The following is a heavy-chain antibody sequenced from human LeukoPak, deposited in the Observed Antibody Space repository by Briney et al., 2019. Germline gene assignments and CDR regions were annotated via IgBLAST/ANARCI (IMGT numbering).Heavy chain of an antibody. D-gene: IGHD3-10*01. Sequence: SETLSLTCAVSGGSISSSNWWSWVRQPPGKGLEWIGEVSHGGSTNFNPSLKSRVTISVDRSKNQFSLRLYSVTAADTAVYFCARGEEHGSGTVQFDYWGQGTLVTVSS. CDR2: VSHGGST. V-gene: IGHV4-4*02. J-gene: IGHJ4*02. CDR3: ARGEEHGSGTVQFDY. CDR1: GGSISSSNW.